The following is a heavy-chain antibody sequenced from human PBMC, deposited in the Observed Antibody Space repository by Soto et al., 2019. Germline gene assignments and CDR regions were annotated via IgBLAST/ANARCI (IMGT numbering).Heavy chain of an antibody. CDR1: GFTFSSYA. CDR2: ISGSGGST. J-gene: IGHJ4*02. D-gene: IGHD6-19*01. Sequence: GGSLRLSCAASGFTFSSYAMSWVRRAPGKGLEWVSAISGSGGSTYYADSVKGRFTISRDNSKNTLYLQMNSLRAEDTAVYYCAKVKAPSKQWLVTYYFDYWGQGTLVTVSS. CDR3: AKVKAPSKQWLVTYYFDY. V-gene: IGHV3-23*01.